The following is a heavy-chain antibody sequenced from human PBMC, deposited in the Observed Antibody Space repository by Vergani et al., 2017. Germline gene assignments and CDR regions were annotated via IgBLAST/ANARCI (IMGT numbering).Heavy chain of an antibody. Sequence: QVQLQESGPGLVKPSETLSLTCTVSGGSISSYYWSWIRQPPGKGLEWIGYIYYSGSTNYNPSLKSRVTISVDTSKNQFSLKQSSVTAADTAVYYCARDRGGLGYFDYWGQGTLVTVSS. J-gene: IGHJ4*02. CDR1: GGSISSYY. CDR3: ARDRGGLGYFDY. CDR2: IYYSGST. D-gene: IGHD4-23*01. V-gene: IGHV4-59*01.